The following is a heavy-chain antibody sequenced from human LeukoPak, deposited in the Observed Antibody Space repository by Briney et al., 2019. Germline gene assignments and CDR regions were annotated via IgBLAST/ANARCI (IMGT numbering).Heavy chain of an antibody. J-gene: IGHJ6*03. V-gene: IGHV3-30*04. D-gene: IGHD6-13*01. CDR2: ISYDGSHK. CDR1: GFTFSSYA. Sequence: GGSLRLSCAASGFTFSSYAMHWVRQAPGKGLEWVALISYDGSHKYYADSVKGRFTISRDSSKNTLYLQINSLRAEDTAVYYCARSPFSADYYYYYMDVWGKGTTVTVSS. CDR3: ARSPFSADYYYYYMDV.